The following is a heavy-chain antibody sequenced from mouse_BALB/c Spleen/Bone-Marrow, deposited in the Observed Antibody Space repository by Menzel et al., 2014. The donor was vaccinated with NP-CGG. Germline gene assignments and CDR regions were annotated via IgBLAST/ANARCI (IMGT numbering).Heavy chain of an antibody. Sequence: VQLQQSGAELVRPGTSVKMSCKAAGYSFTNYWIGWVKQRPGYGLEWIGDIYPGGGFPNYNEKFKGKATLIADTSSSTAYMQLSSLTSEDSAIYHCARWGGNYGYAMDYWGQGTSVTVSS. CDR2: IYPGGGFP. J-gene: IGHJ4*01. CDR3: ARWGGNYGYAMDY. V-gene: IGHV1-63*02. D-gene: IGHD2-1*01. CDR1: GYSFTNYW.